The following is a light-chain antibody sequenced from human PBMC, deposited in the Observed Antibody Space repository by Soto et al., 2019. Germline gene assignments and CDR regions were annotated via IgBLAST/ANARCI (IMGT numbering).Light chain of an antibody. CDR2: DVS. CDR3: SSYTSSSIPYV. Sequence: QSVLTQPASVSGSPGQSITISCTGTSSDFGGYNYVSWYQHHPGKAPKLMIYDVSNRPSGVSNRFSGSKSGNTASLTISGLQAEDEADYYCSSYTSSSIPYVFGTGTKVTVL. V-gene: IGLV2-14*03. J-gene: IGLJ1*01. CDR1: SSDFGGYNY.